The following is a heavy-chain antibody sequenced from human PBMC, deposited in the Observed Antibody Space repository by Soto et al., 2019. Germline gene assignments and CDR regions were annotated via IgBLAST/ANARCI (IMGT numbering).Heavy chain of an antibody. CDR3: AKLADSSSWYAFDI. CDR2: ISYDGSNK. J-gene: IGHJ3*02. D-gene: IGHD6-13*01. CDR1: GFTFSSYG. Sequence: GGSLRLSCAASGFTFSSYGMHWVRQAPGKGLEWVAVISYDGSNKYYADSVKGRFTISRDNSKNTLYLQMNSLRAEDTAVYYCAKLADSSSWYAFDIWGQGTMVTVSS. V-gene: IGHV3-30*18.